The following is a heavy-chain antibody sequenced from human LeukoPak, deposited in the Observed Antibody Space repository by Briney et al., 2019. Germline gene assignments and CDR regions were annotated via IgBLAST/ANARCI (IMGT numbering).Heavy chain of an antibody. J-gene: IGHJ4*02. CDR3: ARDRDGIAVAGRNGFDY. V-gene: IGHV3-21*01. Sequence: GGSLRLSCAASGFTFSSYSMNWVRQAPGKGLEWVSSISSSSSYIYYADSVKGRFTISRDNAKNPLYLQMNSLRAEDTAVYYCARDRDGIAVAGRNGFDYWGQGTLVTVSS. CDR2: ISSSSSYI. D-gene: IGHD6-19*01. CDR1: GFTFSSYS.